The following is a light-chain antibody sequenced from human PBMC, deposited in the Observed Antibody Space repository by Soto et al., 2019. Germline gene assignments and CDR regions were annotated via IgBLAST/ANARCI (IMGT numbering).Light chain of an antibody. V-gene: IGLV1-40*01. Sequence: QSVLTQPPSVSGAPGQRVTISCTGSSSNIGAGYDVHWYQQLPGTTPKLLIYGNSNRPSGVLDRFSGSKSGTSASLAITGLQAEDEADYYCQSYDSSLSGWGFGTGTKLTVL. CDR3: QSYDSSLSGWG. J-gene: IGLJ1*01. CDR2: GNS. CDR1: SSNIGAGYD.